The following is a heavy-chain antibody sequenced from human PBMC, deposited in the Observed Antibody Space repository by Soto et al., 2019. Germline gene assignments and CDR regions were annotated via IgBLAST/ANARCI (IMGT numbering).Heavy chain of an antibody. V-gene: IGHV4-34*01. D-gene: IGHD6-19*01. CDR3: ARTYSSGWFLADY. Sequence: QVQLQQWGAGLLKPSETLSLTCAVYGGSFSGYYWSWIRQPPGKGLEWIGEINHSGSTNYNPSLKNRVTISVDTSKNQFSLKLSSVTAADTAVYYCARTYSSGWFLADYWGQGTLVTVSS. CDR1: GGSFSGYY. J-gene: IGHJ4*02. CDR2: INHSGST.